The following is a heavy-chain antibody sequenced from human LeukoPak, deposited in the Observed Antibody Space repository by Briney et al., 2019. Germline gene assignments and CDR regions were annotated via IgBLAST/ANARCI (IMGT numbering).Heavy chain of an antibody. D-gene: IGHD3-10*01. CDR3: AKYWIGVRQSWFGEEGMDV. V-gene: IGHV3-7*01. J-gene: IGHJ6*04. CDR2: IKQDGSEK. Sequence: PGGSLRLSCAASGFTFSSYWMSWVRQAPGKRLEWVANIKQDGSEKYYVDSVKGRFTISRDNAKNSLYLQMNSLRAEDTAVYYCAKYWIGVRQSWFGEEGMDVWGKGTTVTISS. CDR1: GFTFSSYW.